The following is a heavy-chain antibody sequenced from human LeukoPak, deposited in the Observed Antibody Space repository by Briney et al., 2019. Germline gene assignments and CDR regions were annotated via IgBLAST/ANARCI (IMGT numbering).Heavy chain of an antibody. Sequence: GGSLRLSCAASVFTFSSYAMSGVRQAPGKGVEGVSAISGSGGSIYYADSVRGRFTISRDNSKNTLYLQMNSLRAEDTAVYYCAKPYYDPLYIPLGYWGQGTLVTVSS. CDR1: VFTFSSYA. D-gene: IGHD3-22*01. CDR2: ISGSGGSI. CDR3: AKPYYDPLYIPLGY. J-gene: IGHJ4*02. V-gene: IGHV3-23*01.